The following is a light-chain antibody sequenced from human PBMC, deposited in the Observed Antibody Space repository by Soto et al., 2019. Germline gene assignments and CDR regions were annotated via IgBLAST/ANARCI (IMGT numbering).Light chain of an antibody. Sequence: QSVLTQPTSASGTPGQTVTISCSGSSSNIRHNTVNWYQQLPGTAPKLLIYYDNQRPSGVPDRFSGSKSATSASLAISGLQSDDEADYYCAAWDDSLNAVIFGGGTKLTVL. CDR3: AAWDDSLNAVI. J-gene: IGLJ2*01. V-gene: IGLV1-44*01. CDR1: SSNIRHNT. CDR2: YDN.